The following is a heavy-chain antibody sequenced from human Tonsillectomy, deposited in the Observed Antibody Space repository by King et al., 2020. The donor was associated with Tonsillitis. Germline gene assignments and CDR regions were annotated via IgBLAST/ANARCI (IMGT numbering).Heavy chain of an antibody. J-gene: IGHJ4*02. Sequence: VTLKESGPTLVKPTQTLTLTCTFSGFSLSTSGVGVGWIRQPPGKALEWLALIYWDDDKRYWPSLKSRLPITKDTSKNQVVLTMTNMDPVDTATYYCAHRLGGMFGINCDYWGQGTLVTVSS. V-gene: IGHV2-5*09. CDR2: IYWDDDK. CDR3: AHRLGGMFGINCDY. D-gene: IGHD3-3*01. CDR1: GFSLSTSGVG.